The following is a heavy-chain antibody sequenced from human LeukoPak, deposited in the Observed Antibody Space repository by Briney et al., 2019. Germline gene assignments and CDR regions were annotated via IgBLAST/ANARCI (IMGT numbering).Heavy chain of an antibody. J-gene: IGHJ4*02. CDR3: ASQLYSSGWVDY. CDR2: IDPSDSYT. CDR1: GYSFTSYW. Sequence: GEFLKISCKGSGYSFTSYWISWVRQMPGKGLEWMGRIDPSDSYTNYSPSFQGHVTISADKSISTAYLQWSSLKASDTAMYYCASQLYSSGWVDYWGQGTLVTVSS. V-gene: IGHV5-10-1*01. D-gene: IGHD6-19*01.